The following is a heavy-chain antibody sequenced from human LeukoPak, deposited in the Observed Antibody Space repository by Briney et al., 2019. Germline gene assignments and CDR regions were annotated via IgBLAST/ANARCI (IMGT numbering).Heavy chain of an antibody. D-gene: IGHD2-2*01. J-gene: IGHJ6*02. CDR2: INPDTGAT. CDR1: EYTFTGYY. V-gene: IGHV1-2*02. Sequence: ASVKVSCKASEYTFTGYYMHWVRQAPGQGLEWMGWINPDTGATDIAQKFQGRVTMTRDTSISAAYMELSRLGSDDTAVYYCTRDHCSYINCYEDYYYGMDVWGQGTTVTVSS. CDR3: TRDHCSYINCYEDYYYGMDV.